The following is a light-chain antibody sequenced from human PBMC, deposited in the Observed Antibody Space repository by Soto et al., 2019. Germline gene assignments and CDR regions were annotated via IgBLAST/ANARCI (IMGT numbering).Light chain of an antibody. Sequence: IVMTQSPATLSVSPGERATLSCRASQSVSSNLAWYQQKPGQAPRLLIQGASTRATGISARFSGSGSGTEFTLTVSSLQSEDFAVYCCQQYDNWPRTFGQGT. J-gene: IGKJ1*01. CDR3: QQYDNWPRT. CDR1: QSVSSN. V-gene: IGKV3-15*01. CDR2: GAS.